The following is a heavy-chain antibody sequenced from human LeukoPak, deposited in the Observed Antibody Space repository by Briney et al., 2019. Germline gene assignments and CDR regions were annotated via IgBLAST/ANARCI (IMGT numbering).Heavy chain of an antibody. D-gene: IGHD3-3*01. CDR1: GGSFSGYY. CDR2: INHSGST. CDR3: ASVTIFGVVILSD. Sequence: SETLSLTCAVYGGSFSGYYWSWIRQPPGKGLEWIGEINHSGSTNYNPSLKSRVTISVDTSKNQFSLKLSSVTAADTAVYYSASVTIFGVVILSDWGQGTMVTVSS. J-gene: IGHJ3*01. V-gene: IGHV4-34*01.